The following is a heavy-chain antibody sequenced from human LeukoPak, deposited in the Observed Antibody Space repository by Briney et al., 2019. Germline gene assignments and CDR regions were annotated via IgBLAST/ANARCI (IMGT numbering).Heavy chain of an antibody. D-gene: IGHD6-13*01. CDR3: ARVAGGKFHLDY. V-gene: IGHV3-21*01. CDR2: ITSTGTYI. J-gene: IGHJ4*02. CDR1: GCAFSTYS. Sequence: GGSLRLSCPASGCAFSTYSMNWVRQAPGKGLEGISSITSTGTYIYYADSVKGRFTISRDNAKNSLYLQMNSLRAEDTAVYFCARVAGGKFHLDYWGQGTQVTVSS.